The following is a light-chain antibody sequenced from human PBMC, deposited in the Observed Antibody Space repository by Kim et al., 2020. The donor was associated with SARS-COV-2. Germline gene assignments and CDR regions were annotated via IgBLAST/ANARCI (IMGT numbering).Light chain of an antibody. Sequence: PAERATLSRRASQSVDSRYFAWYQQKPGQAPRLLLHHASSRATGIPDRFSGSGSETEFTLTNSRLEPDDFAIYYCQQYGKTPPITFGEGTRLEIK. CDR2: HAS. V-gene: IGKV3-20*01. CDR3: QQYGKTPPIT. CDR1: QSVDSRY. J-gene: IGKJ5*01.